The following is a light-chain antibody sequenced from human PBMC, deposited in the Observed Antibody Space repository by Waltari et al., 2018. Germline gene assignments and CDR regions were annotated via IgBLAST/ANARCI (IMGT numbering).Light chain of an antibody. CDR1: QSISSW. Sequence: DIQMPQSPSTPSASAGDRAIIACRASQSISSWLAWYQQKPRKAPKLLIDQASSLESGVPSRFSGSGSGTEFTLTISSLQPDDFASYYCQQYNSYSETFGQGTKVESK. CDR2: QAS. J-gene: IGKJ1*01. V-gene: IGKV1-5*03. CDR3: QQYNSYSET.